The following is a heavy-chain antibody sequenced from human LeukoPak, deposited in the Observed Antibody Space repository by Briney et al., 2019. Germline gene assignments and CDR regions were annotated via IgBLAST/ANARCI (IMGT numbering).Heavy chain of an antibody. V-gene: IGHV3-7*01. CDR1: GFTFSTYW. Sequence: GGSLRLSCAASGFTFSTYWMSWVRQAPGKGLEWVANIKPDGSERYYVDSVKGRFTISRDNAKNSLYLQVNSLRVEDTATYYCARDLSXXVTSYPYDYWGQGTLVIV. J-gene: IGHJ4*02. CDR2: IKPDGSER. CDR3: ARDLSXXVTSYPYDY.